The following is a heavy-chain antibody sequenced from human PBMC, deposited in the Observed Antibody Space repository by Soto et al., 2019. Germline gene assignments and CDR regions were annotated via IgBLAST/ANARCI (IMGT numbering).Heavy chain of an antibody. Sequence: SETLSLTCAVSGGSISSSSWWSWVRQPPGKGLEWIGEIYHSGSTNYNPSLKSRVTISVDKSKNQFSLKLSSVTAADTAVYYCARESIVVPRAFDIWGQGTMVTVS. CDR1: GGSISSSSW. J-gene: IGHJ3*02. V-gene: IGHV4-4*02. CDR2: IYHSGST. D-gene: IGHD2-21*01. CDR3: ARESIVVPRAFDI.